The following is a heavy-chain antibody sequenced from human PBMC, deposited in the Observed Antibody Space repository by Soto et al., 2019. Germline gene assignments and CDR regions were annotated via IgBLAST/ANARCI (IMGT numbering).Heavy chain of an antibody. CDR2: INHSGST. CDR1: GGSFSGYY. V-gene: IGHV4-34*01. J-gene: IGHJ6*02. D-gene: IGHD2-15*01. Sequence: PSETLSLTCAVYGGSFSGYYWSWIRQPPGKGLEWIGEINHSGSTNYNPSLKSRVTISVDTSKNQFSLKLSSVTAADTAVYYCASLGYCSGGSCYSLYYYYCMDVWGQGTTVTVSS. CDR3: ASLGYCSGGSCYSLYYYYCMDV.